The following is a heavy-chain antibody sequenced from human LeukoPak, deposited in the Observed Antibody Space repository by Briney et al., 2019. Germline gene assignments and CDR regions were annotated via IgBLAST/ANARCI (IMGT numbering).Heavy chain of an antibody. J-gene: IGHJ3*02. V-gene: IGHV3-53*01. CDR1: GFTVSGNY. CDR2: FYSGGSR. CDR3: ARGTFYGGNSPFAFDI. D-gene: IGHD4-23*01. Sequence: PGGSLRLSCAASGFTVSGNYMSWVRQAPGKGLEWVSVFYSGGSRYYADSVKGRLTISRDNSKNTLYFQMNSLRAEDTAVYYCARGTFYGGNSPFAFDIWGQGTMVTVSS.